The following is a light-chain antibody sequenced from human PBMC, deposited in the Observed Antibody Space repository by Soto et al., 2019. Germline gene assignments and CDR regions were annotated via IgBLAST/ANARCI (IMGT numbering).Light chain of an antibody. CDR2: EGS. J-gene: IGLJ2*01. CDR3: CSYGGSRTVL. Sequence: QSALTQPASVSGSPGQSITISCTGTSSDVGNYDLVSWYQQHPGKAPKLIIYEGSKRPSGVSNRFSGSKSGNMASLTISGLQAEDEADYYCCSYGGSRTVLFGGGTKLTVL. V-gene: IGLV2-23*01. CDR1: SSDVGNYDL.